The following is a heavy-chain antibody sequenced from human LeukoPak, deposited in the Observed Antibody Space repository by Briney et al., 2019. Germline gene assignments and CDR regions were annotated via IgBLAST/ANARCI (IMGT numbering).Heavy chain of an antibody. D-gene: IGHD6-19*01. Sequence: GGSLRLSCAASGFTFSSYSMNWVRQAPGKGLEWVSSISSNSSYIYYADSVKGRFTISRDNAKNSLYLQMNSLRAEDTAVYYCARGQYSSDWFDYWGQGTLVTVSS. CDR2: ISSNSSYI. CDR3: ARGQYSSDWFDY. V-gene: IGHV3-21*01. J-gene: IGHJ4*02. CDR1: GFTFSSYS.